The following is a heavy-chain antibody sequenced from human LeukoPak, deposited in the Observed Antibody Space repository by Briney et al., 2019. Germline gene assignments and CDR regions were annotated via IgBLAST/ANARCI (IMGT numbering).Heavy chain of an antibody. D-gene: IGHD6-13*01. Sequence: SVKVSCKASGGTFSSYAISWVRQAPGQGLEWMGGIIPIFGTANYAQKFQGRVTTTADESTSTAYMELSSLRSEDTAVYYCAKDRWYSSSWYYGDYWGQGTLVTVSS. CDR2: IIPIFGTA. CDR1: GGTFSSYA. V-gene: IGHV1-69*13. J-gene: IGHJ4*02. CDR3: AKDRWYSSSWYYGDY.